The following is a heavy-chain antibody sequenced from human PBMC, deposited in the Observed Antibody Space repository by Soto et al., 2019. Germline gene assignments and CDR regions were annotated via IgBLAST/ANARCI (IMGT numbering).Heavy chain of an antibody. CDR1: GGSLSSSSW. J-gene: IGHJ4*02. CDR3: VHHGGVPYYHDF. CDR2: IFYSGST. Sequence: QVQLQESGPGLVNPSGTLSLTCAVSGGSLSSSSWWSWVRQPPGKTLEWLGEIFYSGSTKYNPSLNSRVTISADQSKNDFSLSLSSVTAADTAVYYCVHHGGVPYYHDFWGQGMLVTVSS. D-gene: IGHD2-8*01. V-gene: IGHV4-4*02.